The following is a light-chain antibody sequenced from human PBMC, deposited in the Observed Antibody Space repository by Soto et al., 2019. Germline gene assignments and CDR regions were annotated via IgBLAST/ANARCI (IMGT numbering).Light chain of an antibody. CDR3: QHYGNSPPSVT. Sequence: EIVMTQSPATLSVSPGXRATLSCRASQSVSSNLAWYQQKPGQAPRLLIYGASSRATGIPDRFSGSGSGTDFTLTINRLEPEDFAVYYCQHYGNSPPSVTFGPGTKVDTK. CDR2: GAS. J-gene: IGKJ3*01. V-gene: IGKV3-20*01. CDR1: QSVSSN.